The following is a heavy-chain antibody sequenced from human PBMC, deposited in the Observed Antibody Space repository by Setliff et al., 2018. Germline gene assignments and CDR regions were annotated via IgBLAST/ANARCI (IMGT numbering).Heavy chain of an antibody. Sequence: SETLSLTCTVSGGSISSYYWTWIRQSPKRGLEWLGYAFHTGKTDYNPSLMSRVIISIDMSRKQFSLKLSSVTAADTAMYFCARGGYNSRSGYSAYYYDYWGQGALVTVSS. CDR2: AFHTGKT. CDR1: GGSISSYY. D-gene: IGHD3-3*01. J-gene: IGHJ4*02. V-gene: IGHV4-59*03. CDR3: ARGGYNSRSGYSAYYYDY.